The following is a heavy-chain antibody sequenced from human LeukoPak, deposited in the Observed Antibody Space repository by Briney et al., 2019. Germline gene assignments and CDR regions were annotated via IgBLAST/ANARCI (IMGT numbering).Heavy chain of an antibody. CDR2: IYYSGST. J-gene: IGHJ6*02. D-gene: IGHD1-26*01. Sequence: SETLSLTCTVSGGSISSYYWSWIRQPPGKGLEWIGYIYYSGSTNYNPSLKSRVTISVDTSKNQFSLKLSSVTAADTAVYYCARGKWELPHMAHYYYYGMDVWGQGTTVTVSS. CDR1: GGSISSYY. CDR3: ARGKWELPHMAHYYYYGMDV. V-gene: IGHV4-59*01.